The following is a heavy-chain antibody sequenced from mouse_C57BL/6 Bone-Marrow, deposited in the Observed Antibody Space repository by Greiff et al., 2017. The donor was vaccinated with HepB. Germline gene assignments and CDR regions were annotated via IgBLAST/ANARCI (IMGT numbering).Heavy chain of an antibody. CDR1: GYTFTAYY. J-gene: IGHJ2*01. Sequence: EVQLQQSGPVLVKPGAPVKMSCKAPGYTFTAYYMNWGKNSHGKSLEWIGVINPYNGGTSHNQKLKGKATLTDDKSSSNSYMGLNSLASEDSAVYYCARGAGYPYYFDYWGQGTTLPVSS. D-gene: IGHD3-1*01. V-gene: IGHV1-19*01. CDR3: ARGAGYPYYFDY. CDR2: INPYNGGT.